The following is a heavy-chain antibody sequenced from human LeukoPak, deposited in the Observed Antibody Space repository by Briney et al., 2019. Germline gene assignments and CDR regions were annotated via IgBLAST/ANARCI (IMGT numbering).Heavy chain of an antibody. CDR2: IDWDDDK. V-gene: IGHV2-70*01. D-gene: IGHD5-24*01. J-gene: IGHJ3*02. Sequence: SGPTLIHPTPPLTLTYTFSGFSLRTSGMCVSWIRQPPGKALEWLTLIDWDDDKSYSTSLKTRLTISKDTSKNQVVLTMTNMDPVDTATYYCARTRKMATIVEDAFDIGGRGTMVTVSS. CDR3: ARTRKMATIVEDAFDI. CDR1: GFSLRTSGMC.